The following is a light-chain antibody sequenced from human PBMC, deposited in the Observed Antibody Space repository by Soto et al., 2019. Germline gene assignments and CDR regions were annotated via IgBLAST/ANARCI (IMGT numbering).Light chain of an antibody. Sequence: QSALTQPASVSGSPGQSITISCTGTSSDVGGYNYVSWYQQHPGKAPKLMIYEVSNRPSGVSTRFSGSKSGNTASLTISGLQAEDEGDYNCSSYTSSSTLEGVFGGGTKLTVL. CDR2: EVS. CDR3: SSYTSSSTLEGV. V-gene: IGLV2-14*01. J-gene: IGLJ2*01. CDR1: SSDVGGYNY.